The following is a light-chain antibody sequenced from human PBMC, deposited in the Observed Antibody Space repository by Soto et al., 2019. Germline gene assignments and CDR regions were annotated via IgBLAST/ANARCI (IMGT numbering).Light chain of an antibody. V-gene: IGLV1-44*01. J-gene: IGLJ1*01. Sequence: QSVLSQPPSASGTPGQRVAISCSGSSSNIGRNTVNWYQQLPGTAPKLLIYENNRRPSGVPGRFSGSKSGTSASLAISGLQSEDEADYYCAAWDDSLTGLNVFGTGTKLTVL. CDR3: AAWDDSLTGLNV. CDR2: ENN. CDR1: SSNIGRNT.